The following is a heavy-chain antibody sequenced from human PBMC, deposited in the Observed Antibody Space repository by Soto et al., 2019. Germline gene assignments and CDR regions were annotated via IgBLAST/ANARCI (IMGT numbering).Heavy chain of an antibody. CDR3: VKDFRGGYDWTHD. D-gene: IGHD5-12*01. Sequence: EVQLLESGGDLVQPGGSLRLSCAASGFTFSIYAMSWVRQAPGKGLEWVSLIRGSGGPTNYADSVKGRFTVSRDNSKNMLFLQMNSLRAEDTAVYYCVKDFRGGYDWTHDWGQGTLVTVSS. J-gene: IGHJ4*02. CDR2: IRGSGGPT. V-gene: IGHV3-23*01. CDR1: GFTFSIYA.